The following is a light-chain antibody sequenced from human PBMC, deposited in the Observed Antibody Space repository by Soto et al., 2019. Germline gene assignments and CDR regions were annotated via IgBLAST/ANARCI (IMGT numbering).Light chain of an antibody. CDR2: LGS. CDR1: QGLLHSNGYNY. J-gene: IGKJ1*01. V-gene: IGKV2-28*01. CDR3: MQALQTPS. Sequence: DIVMTQSPLSLPVTPGEPASISCRSSQGLLHSNGYNYLDWYLQKPGQSPQLLIYLGSNRASGVPDRFGGSGSGTDFTLKISRVEAEDVGVYYCMQALQTPSFGQGTKVDIK.